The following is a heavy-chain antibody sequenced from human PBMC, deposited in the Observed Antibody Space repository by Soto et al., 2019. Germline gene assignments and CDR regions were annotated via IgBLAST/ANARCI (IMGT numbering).Heavy chain of an antibody. CDR1: GGSISSSNNY. CDR2: ISYSGST. D-gene: IGHD3-9*01. CDR3: ARHGGYYDILTGYPA. J-gene: IGHJ4*02. Sequence: LSLTCSVSGGSISSSNNYWGWIRQSPGKGLEWTGSISYSGSTYYNPSLKTRLTMSVDTSNNQFSLRLSSVTAADTAVYYCARHGGYYDILTGYPAWGQGTLVTVSS. V-gene: IGHV4-39*01.